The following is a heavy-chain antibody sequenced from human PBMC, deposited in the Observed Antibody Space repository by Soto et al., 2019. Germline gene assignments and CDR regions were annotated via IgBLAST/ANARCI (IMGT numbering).Heavy chain of an antibody. D-gene: IGHD1-1*01. V-gene: IGHV1-69*12. Sequence: QVQLMQSGAEVLKPGSSVKLSCKTSGDTFDTFAISWVRQAPGQGLEWMGGIIPIFRTPDYTQKFQGRVTITADVSTSTAYMELSSLRSEDTAVYYCARDKGRGQLGGNYYSALDVWGQGTTVTVSS. J-gene: IGHJ6*02. CDR3: ARDKGRGQLGGNYYSALDV. CDR2: IIPIFRTP. CDR1: GDTFDTFA.